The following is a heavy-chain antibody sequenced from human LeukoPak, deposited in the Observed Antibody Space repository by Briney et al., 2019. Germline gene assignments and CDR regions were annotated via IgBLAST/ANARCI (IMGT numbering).Heavy chain of an antibody. V-gene: IGHV5-51*01. CDR3: ARPPNPYSSGWYAPYWYFDL. Sequence: GESLKISCKGSGYSFTSYWIGWVRQMPGKGLEWMGIIYPGDSDTRYSPSFQGQVTISADKSISTAYLQWSSLKASDTAMYYCARPPNPYSSGWYAPYWYFDLWGRGTLVTVSS. CDR1: GYSFTSYW. D-gene: IGHD6-19*01. J-gene: IGHJ2*01. CDR2: IYPGDSDT.